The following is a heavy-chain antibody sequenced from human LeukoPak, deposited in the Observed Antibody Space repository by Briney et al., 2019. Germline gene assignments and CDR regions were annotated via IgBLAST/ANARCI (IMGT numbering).Heavy chain of an antibody. V-gene: IGHV1-18*01. CDR3: ARAPPVTMARGFDP. CDR2: ISAYNGNT. CDR1: GYTFTSYA. D-gene: IGHD3-10*01. Sequence: GASVKVSCKASGYTFTSYAITWVRQAPGQGLECLGWISAYNGNTNYAQRLQGRVTMTTDTSTSTAYMELRSLRSDDTAVYYCARAPPVTMARGFDPWGQGTLVTVS. J-gene: IGHJ5*02.